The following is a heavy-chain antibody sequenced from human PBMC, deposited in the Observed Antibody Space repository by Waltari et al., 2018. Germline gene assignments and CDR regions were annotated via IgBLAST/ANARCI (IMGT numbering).Heavy chain of an antibody. D-gene: IGHD3-22*01. J-gene: IGHJ4*02. V-gene: IGHV3-30*01. CDR2: ISYDGSNK. CDR3: ARDPYYYDSSGYYFDY. CDR1: GFTFSAYA. Sequence: QVQLVESGGGVVQPGRSLRLSCAASGFTFSAYAMHGVREAPGKGLEWVAVISYDGSNKYYADSVRGRFTISRDNSKNTLYLQMNSLRAEDTAVYYCARDPYYYDSSGYYFDYWGQGTLVTVSS.